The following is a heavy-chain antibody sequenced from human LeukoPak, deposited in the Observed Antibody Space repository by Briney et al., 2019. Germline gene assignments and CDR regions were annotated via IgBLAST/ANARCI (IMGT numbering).Heavy chain of an antibody. V-gene: IGHV1-46*01. CDR3: AREHYDSSGYSGFDY. Sequence: ASVKVSCKASGYTFTSYYMHRVRQAPGQGLEWMGIINPSGGSTSYAQKFQGRVTMTRDTSTSTVYMELSSLRSEDTAVYYCAREHYDSSGYSGFDYWGQGTLVTVSS. CDR1: GYTFTSYY. CDR2: INPSGGST. D-gene: IGHD3-22*01. J-gene: IGHJ4*02.